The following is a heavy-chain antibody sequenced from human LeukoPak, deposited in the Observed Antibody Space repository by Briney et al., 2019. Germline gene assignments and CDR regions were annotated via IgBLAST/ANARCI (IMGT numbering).Heavy chain of an antibody. CDR3: ARGSIAAAPYYFDY. Sequence: SETLSLTCAVYGGSFSGYYWSWIRQPPGKGLEWIGEINHSGSTNYNPSLKSRVTISVDTSKNQLSLKLSSVTAADTAVYYCARGSIAAAPYYFDYWGQGTLVTVSS. D-gene: IGHD6-13*01. J-gene: IGHJ4*02. V-gene: IGHV4-34*01. CDR1: GGSFSGYY. CDR2: INHSGST.